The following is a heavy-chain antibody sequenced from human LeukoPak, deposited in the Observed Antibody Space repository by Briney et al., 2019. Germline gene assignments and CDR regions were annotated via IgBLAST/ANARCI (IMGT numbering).Heavy chain of an antibody. D-gene: IGHD6-13*01. CDR1: GGSISSSSYY. Sequence: SETLSLTCTVSGGSISSSSYYWGWIRQPPGKGLEWIGSIYYSGSTYYNPSLKSRVTISVDTSKNQFSLKLSSVTAADTAVYYCALGDGIAAAGDWGQGTLVTVSS. V-gene: IGHV4-39*01. CDR3: ALGDGIAAAGD. CDR2: IYYSGST. J-gene: IGHJ4*02.